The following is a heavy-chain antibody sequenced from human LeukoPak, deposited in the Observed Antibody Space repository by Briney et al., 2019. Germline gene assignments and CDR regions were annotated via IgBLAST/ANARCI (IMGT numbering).Heavy chain of an antibody. J-gene: IGHJ4*02. Sequence: GGSLRLSCAASGFTFSSYAMSWVCQAPGKGLEWVSAISGSGGSTYYADSVKGRFTISRDNSKNTLYLQMNSLRAEDTAVYYCAKDTSIAARPFQADYWGQGTLVTVSS. V-gene: IGHV3-23*01. CDR2: ISGSGGST. CDR3: AKDTSIAARPFQADY. CDR1: GFTFSSYA. D-gene: IGHD6-6*01.